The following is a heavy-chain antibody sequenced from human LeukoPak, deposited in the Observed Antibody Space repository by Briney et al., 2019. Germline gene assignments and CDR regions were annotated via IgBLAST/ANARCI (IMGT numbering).Heavy chain of an antibody. J-gene: IGHJ5*02. CDR3: ARGSSGYKGSDHWFDP. CDR2: INPNSGGT. CDR1: GYTFTGYY. D-gene: IGHD3-22*01. V-gene: IGHV1-2*04. Sequence: GASVKVSCKASGYTFTGYYMHWVRQAPGQGLEWMGWINPNSGGTNYAQKFQGWVTMTRDTSISTAYMELSRLRSDDTAVYYCARGSSGYKGSDHWFDPWGQGTLVTVSS.